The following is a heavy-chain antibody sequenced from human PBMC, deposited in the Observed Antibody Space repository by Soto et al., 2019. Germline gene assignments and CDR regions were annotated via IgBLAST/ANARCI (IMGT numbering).Heavy chain of an antibody. V-gene: IGHV3-23*01. CDR1: GFTFINSA. Sequence: PGGSLRLSCASSGFTFINSAMTWVRQALGKGPEWVSSIGRTNNTHYADSVKGRFAISRDNSQNTLYLQMNSLTAEDTAVYFCAKVDAYSYRTDHWGQGTLVTVSS. J-gene: IGHJ4*02. CDR2: IGRTNNT. CDR3: AKVDAYSYRTDH. D-gene: IGHD3-16*02.